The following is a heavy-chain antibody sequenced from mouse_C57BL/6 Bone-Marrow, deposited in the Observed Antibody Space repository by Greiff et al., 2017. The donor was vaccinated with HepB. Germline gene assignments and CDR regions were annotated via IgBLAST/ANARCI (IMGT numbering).Heavy chain of an antibody. CDR3: ARGTWDYFDY. CDR1: GYTFTSYW. V-gene: IGHV1-64*01. J-gene: IGHJ2*01. D-gene: IGHD3-3*01. CDR2: IHPNSGST. Sequence: QVHVKQPGAELVKPGASVKLSCKASGYTFTSYWMHWVKQRPGQGLEWIGMIHPNSGSTNYNEKFKSKATLTVDKSSSTAYMQLSSLTSEDSAVYYCARGTWDYFDYWGQGTTLTVSS.